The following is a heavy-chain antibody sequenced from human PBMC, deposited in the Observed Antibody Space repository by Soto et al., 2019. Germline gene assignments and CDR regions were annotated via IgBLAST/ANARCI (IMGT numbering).Heavy chain of an antibody. CDR1: GETFSNFG. Sequence: PGGSLRLSCAASGETFSNFGMHWVRKAPDTGLDWVAAVTYDGTNKYYADSVKGRFTISRDNAKNSLYLQMNSLRAEDTAVYCCVRESDSSGYYAFAYWGQGTQVTASS. CDR3: VRESDSSGYYAFAY. J-gene: IGHJ4*02. CDR2: VTYDGTNK. V-gene: IGHV3-30*12. D-gene: IGHD3-22*01.